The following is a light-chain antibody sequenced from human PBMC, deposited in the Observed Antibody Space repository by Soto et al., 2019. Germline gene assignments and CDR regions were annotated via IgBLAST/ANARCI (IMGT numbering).Light chain of an antibody. Sequence: DIQMTQSPSTLSASVGYRVTITCRASQSISSWLAWYQQKPGKAPKLLIYDASSLESGVPSRFSGSGSGTEFTLTISRLQPDDFATYYGQQYNSYSPGWKCGQGNTGAIK. J-gene: IGKJ1*01. CDR1: QSISSW. CDR2: DAS. V-gene: IGKV1-5*01. CDR3: QQYNSYSPGWK.